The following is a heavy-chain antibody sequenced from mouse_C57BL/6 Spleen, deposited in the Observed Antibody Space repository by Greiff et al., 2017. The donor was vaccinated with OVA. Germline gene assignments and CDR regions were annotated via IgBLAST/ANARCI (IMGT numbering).Heavy chain of an antibody. Sequence: VQLQQSGAELVKPGASVKISCKASGYAFSSYWMNWVKQRPGKGLEWIGQIYPGDGDTNYNGKFKGKATLTADKSSSTAYMQLSSLTSEDSAVYFCARDYGSSYVLYWYFDVWGTGTTVTVSS. V-gene: IGHV1-80*01. CDR2: IYPGDGDT. CDR1: GYAFSSYW. D-gene: IGHD1-1*01. J-gene: IGHJ1*03. CDR3: ARDYGSSYVLYWYFDV.